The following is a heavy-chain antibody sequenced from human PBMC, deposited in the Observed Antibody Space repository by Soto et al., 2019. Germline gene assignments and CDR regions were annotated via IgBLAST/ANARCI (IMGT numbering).Heavy chain of an antibody. CDR3: ARHWAPGWYFDF. V-gene: IGHV5-10-1*01. CDR2: IDPSNSDI. J-gene: IGHJ2*01. Sequence: GESLKISRKGSGYSFTCYWISWVRQMPGKGLEWMGRIDPSNSDINYSPSFQGHVTISADKSITTAYLQWRSLRASDTAMYYCARHWAPGWYFDFWARGILVTVSS. D-gene: IGHD3-16*01. CDR1: GYSFTCYW.